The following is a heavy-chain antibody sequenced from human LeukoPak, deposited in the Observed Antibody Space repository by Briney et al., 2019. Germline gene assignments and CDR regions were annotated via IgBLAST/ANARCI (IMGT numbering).Heavy chain of an antibody. V-gene: IGHV4-34*01. CDR2: INHSGST. Sequence: PSETLSLTCAVYGGSFSGYYWSWIRRPPGKGLEWIGEINHSGSTNYNPSLKSRVTISVDTSKNQFSLKLSSVTAVDTAVYYCARGGAGKALYYFDYWGQGTLVTVSS. CDR1: GGSFSGYY. D-gene: IGHD1-1*01. CDR3: ARGGAGKALYYFDY. J-gene: IGHJ4*02.